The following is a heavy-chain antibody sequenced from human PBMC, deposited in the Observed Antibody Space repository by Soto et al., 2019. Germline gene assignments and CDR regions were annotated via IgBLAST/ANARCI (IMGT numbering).Heavy chain of an antibody. CDR1: GFTFSSYG. V-gene: IGHV3-30*18. D-gene: IGHD6-13*01. CDR3: AKGAQYSSSWYRSFYFDY. CDR2: ISYDGSNK. Sequence: QVQLVESGGGVVQPGRSLRLSCAASGFTFSSYGMHWVRQAPGKGLEWVAVISYDGSNKYYADSVKGRFTISRDNSKNTLYLQMNSRRAEDTAVYYCAKGAQYSSSWYRSFYFDYWGQGTLVTVSS. J-gene: IGHJ4*02.